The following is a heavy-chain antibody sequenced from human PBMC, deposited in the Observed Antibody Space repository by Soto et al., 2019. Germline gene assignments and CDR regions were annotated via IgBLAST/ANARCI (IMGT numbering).Heavy chain of an antibody. D-gene: IGHD4-4*01. J-gene: IGHJ6*02. Sequence: SETLSLTCTVSGGSISSGDYYWSWIRQPPGKGLEWIGYIYYSGSTYYNPSLKSRVTISVDTSKNQFSLKLSSVTAADTAVYYXARDQSNPLRSLYGMDVWGQGTTVTVSS. CDR2: IYYSGST. CDR1: GGSISSGDYY. V-gene: IGHV4-30-4*01. CDR3: ARDQSNPLRSLYGMDV.